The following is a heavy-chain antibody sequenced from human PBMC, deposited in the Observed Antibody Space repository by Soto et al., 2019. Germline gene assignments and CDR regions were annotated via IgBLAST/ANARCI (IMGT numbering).Heavy chain of an antibody. CDR3: ARGGSSSWYSLDY. CDR2: INAGNGNT. D-gene: IGHD6-13*01. J-gene: IGHJ4*02. Sequence: ASVKVSCKASGYTFTSYAMHWVRQAPGQRLEWMGWINAGNGNTKYSQKFQGRVTITRDTSASTAYMELSSLRSEDTAVYYCARGGSSSWYSLDYWGQGTLVTVSS. V-gene: IGHV1-3*01. CDR1: GYTFTSYA.